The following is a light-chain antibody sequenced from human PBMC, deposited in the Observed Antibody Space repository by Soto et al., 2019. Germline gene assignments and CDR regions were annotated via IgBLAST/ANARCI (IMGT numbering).Light chain of an antibody. CDR1: SSNIGAHYD. J-gene: IGLJ1*01. V-gene: IGLV1-40*01. CDR3: AAWDDNLNGYV. CDR2: GNS. Sequence: QSVLTQPPSVSGAPGQRVTISCTGSSSNIGAHYDVHWYQQLPGTAPKLLIYGNSNRPSGVPDRFSGSKSGTSASLAITGLQAEDEADYYCAAWDDNLNGYVFGTGTKVTVL.